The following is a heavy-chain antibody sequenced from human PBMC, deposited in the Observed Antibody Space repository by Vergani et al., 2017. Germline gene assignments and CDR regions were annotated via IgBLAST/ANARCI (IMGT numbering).Heavy chain of an antibody. V-gene: IGHV1-24*01. CDR3: ARCGYNQRFDY. J-gene: IGHJ4*02. CDR2: FDPEDGET. Sequence: QVQLVQSGAEVKKPGASVKVSCKVSGYTLTELSMHWVRQAPGKGLEWMGGFDPEDGETIYAQKFQGRVTMNTDTSTSTAYIELRSVRSDDKAVYYCARCGYNQRFDYWGQGTLVTVSS. CDR1: GYTLTELS. D-gene: IGHD5-24*01.